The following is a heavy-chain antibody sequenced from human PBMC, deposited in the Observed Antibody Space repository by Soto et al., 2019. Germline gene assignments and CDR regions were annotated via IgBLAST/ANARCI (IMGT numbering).Heavy chain of an antibody. CDR3: GKDLHHSSGYFFTVRLNAMDV. CDR2: VSYDGTNE. V-gene: IGHV3-30*18. J-gene: IGHJ6*01. Sequence: GGSLRLSCAASGFTFSTYAMQWVRQAPGKGLEWLALVSYDGTNEYYADSVKGRFTISRDNSKNTLFLQINSLRVEDTAVYYCGKDLHHSSGYFFTVRLNAMDVWGQGTTVTVSS. D-gene: IGHD3-22*01. CDR1: GFTFSTYA.